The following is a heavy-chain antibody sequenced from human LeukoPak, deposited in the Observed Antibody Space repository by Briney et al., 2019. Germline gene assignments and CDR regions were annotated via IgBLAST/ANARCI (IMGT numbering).Heavy chain of an antibody. CDR2: INHSGST. D-gene: IGHD4-17*01. CDR1: GGSISSSSYY. V-gene: IGHV4-39*07. CDR3: ARGLAVTTEGWYFDL. J-gene: IGHJ2*01. Sequence: SETLSLTCTVSGGSISSSSYYWGWIRQPPGKGLEWIGEINHSGSTNYNPSLKSRVTISVDTSKNQFSLKLSSVTAADTAVYYCARGLAVTTEGWYFDLWGRGTLVTVSS.